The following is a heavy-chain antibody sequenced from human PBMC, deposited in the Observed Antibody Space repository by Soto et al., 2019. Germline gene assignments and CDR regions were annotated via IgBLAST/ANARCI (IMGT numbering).Heavy chain of an antibody. Sequence: QVQLQESGPGLVKPSETLSLTCTVSGASISSYHWSWIRQTPGKGLEWIGYIYYSGSANYKPSLKGRVTFSEDTSKNQVALKLSSVTAADTGVYYCAAAVPAEYVFPYYYMDVWGKGTTVTVSS. J-gene: IGHJ6*03. CDR1: GASISSYH. CDR3: AAAVPAEYVFPYYYMDV. D-gene: IGHD3-16*01. CDR2: IYYSGSA. V-gene: IGHV4-59*01.